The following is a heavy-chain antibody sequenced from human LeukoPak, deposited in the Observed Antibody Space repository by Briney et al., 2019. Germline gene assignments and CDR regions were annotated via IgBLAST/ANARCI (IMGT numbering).Heavy chain of an antibody. CDR3: AREKTGTKYYFDY. J-gene: IGHJ4*02. V-gene: IGHV1-69*04. D-gene: IGHD1-7*01. CDR2: IIPILGIA. CDR1: GGTFSSYT. Sequence: SVKVSCKASGGTFSSYTISWVRQAPGQGLEWMGRIIPILGIANYAQKFQGRVTITADKSTSTAYMELSSLRSEDTAVYYCAREKTGTKYYFDYWGQGTLVTVSS.